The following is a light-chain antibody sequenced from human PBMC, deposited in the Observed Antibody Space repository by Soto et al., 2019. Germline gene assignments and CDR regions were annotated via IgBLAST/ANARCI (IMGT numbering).Light chain of an antibody. CDR3: RQYKNLPLDRT. CDR2: GAY. Sequence: EIVMTQSPAPLSVSPGERATLSCRDSQSVGSNLAWYQQKTGQAPRLLIYGAYTRATGIPARFSGSESGTEFTLTISRLQSEDFAIYFCRQYKNLPLDRTCGQGTKVEIK. J-gene: IGKJ1*01. V-gene: IGKV3-15*01. CDR1: QSVGSN.